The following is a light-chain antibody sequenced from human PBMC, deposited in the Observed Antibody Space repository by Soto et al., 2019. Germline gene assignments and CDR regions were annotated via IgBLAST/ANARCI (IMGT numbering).Light chain of an antibody. J-gene: IGKJ1*01. CDR1: QGISTY. Sequence: DIQMTQSPSSLSESAGDRATSTCRASQGISTYLNWYQQKPGKAPKLLTYAASSLQSGVPSRFSGSGSETDFTLTISSLQPEDFATYSCQQSYSTTWTFGQGTKVDIK. CDR3: QQSYSTTWT. V-gene: IGKV1-39*01. CDR2: AAS.